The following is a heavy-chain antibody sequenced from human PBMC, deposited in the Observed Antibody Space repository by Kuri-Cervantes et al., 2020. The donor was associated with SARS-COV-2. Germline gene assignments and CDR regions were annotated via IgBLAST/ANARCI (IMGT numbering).Heavy chain of an antibody. J-gene: IGHJ6*02. V-gene: IGHV3-74*01. CDR3: AKTKELLRYYYYGMDV. Sequence: GGSLRLSCAASGFTFSGHWIHWVRQAPGKGLVWVSRINPDGSYTNNADSVKGRFTLSRDNSKNTLYLQMNSLRAEDTAVYFCAKTKELLRYYYYGMDVWGQGTAVTVSS. D-gene: IGHD1-26*01. CDR2: INPDGSYT. CDR1: GFTFSGHW.